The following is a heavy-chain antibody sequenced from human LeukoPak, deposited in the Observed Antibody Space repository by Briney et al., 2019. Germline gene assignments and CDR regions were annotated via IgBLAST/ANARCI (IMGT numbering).Heavy chain of an antibody. CDR2: IRQDGNDK. CDR3: ARYATSSGSRWLEP. V-gene: IGHV3-7*01. J-gene: IGHJ5*02. CDR1: GFTLSSYW. D-gene: IGHD6-19*01. Sequence: PGRSLRLSCAASGFTLSSYWMSWVRQAPGKGLEWVAHIRQDGNDKYYVDSVKGRFTISRDNTKNSLYLQMNSLRAEDTAVYYCARYATSSGSRWLEPWGQGTLVTVSS.